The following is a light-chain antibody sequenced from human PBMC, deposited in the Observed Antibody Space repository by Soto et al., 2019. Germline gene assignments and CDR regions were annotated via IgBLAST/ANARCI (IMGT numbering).Light chain of an antibody. CDR3: QTWGTGIV. Sequence: QPVLTQSPSASASLGASVKLTCTLSSGHSSFAIAWHQQQPEKGPRYLMKINSDGSHTKGDGIPDRLSGSGSGAERYLTISSLQSEDEAEYYCQTWGTGIVFGGGTKLTVL. J-gene: IGLJ2*01. CDR1: SGHSSFA. CDR2: INSDGSH. V-gene: IGLV4-69*01.